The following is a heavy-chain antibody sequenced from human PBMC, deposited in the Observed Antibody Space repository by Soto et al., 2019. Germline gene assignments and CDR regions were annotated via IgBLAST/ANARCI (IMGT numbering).Heavy chain of an antibody. CDR3: ARVGKTGTLDY. D-gene: IGHD1-1*01. J-gene: IGHJ4*02. CDR2: IYHSGST. V-gene: IGHV4-30-2*01. CDR1: GGSISSGGYS. Sequence: SETLSLTCAVSGGSISSGGYSWSWIRQPPGKGLECIGYIYHSGSTYYNPSLKSRVTISVDRSKNQFSLKLSSVTAADTAVYYCARVGKTGTLDYWGQGTLVTVSS.